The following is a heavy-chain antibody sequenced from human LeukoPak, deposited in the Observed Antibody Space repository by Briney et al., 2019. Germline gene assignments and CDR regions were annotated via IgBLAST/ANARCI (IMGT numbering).Heavy chain of an antibody. J-gene: IGHJ3*02. D-gene: IGHD4-23*01. V-gene: IGHV3-21*01. CDR3: ARDSGPDYGGNSYAFDI. CDR1: GFTISSYS. Sequence: GGSLRLSCAASGFTISSYSMNWVRQAPGKRLEWVSSISSSSSYIYYADSVEGRFTISRDNAKNSLYLQMNSLRAEDTAVYYCARDSGPDYGGNSYAFDIWGQGTMVTVSS. CDR2: ISSSSSYI.